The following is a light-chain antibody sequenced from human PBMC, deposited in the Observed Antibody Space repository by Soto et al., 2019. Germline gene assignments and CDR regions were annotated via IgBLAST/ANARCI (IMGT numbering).Light chain of an antibody. CDR2: ATS. Sequence: EVVLTQSPATLSLSPGEGATLSCRASQSIGNYLTWYQQKPGQAPRLLIYATSNMATGIPARFSGSGSGTDFTLTISSLEPEDFAVYYCQQRSSWPFTFGPGTKVYIK. V-gene: IGKV3-11*01. J-gene: IGKJ3*01. CDR3: QQRSSWPFT. CDR1: QSIGNY.